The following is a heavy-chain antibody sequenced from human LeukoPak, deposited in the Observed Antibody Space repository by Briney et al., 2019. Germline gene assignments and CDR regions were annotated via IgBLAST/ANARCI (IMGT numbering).Heavy chain of an antibody. Sequence: ASVKVPCKASGYTFTSYVIRWVGQAAGQGLEGMGWICAYNGNTTYAQKLQGRVTMTTDTSTSTAYMELRSLRSDDTAVYYCARVALLGGYDSNYYSDYWGQGTLVTVSS. CDR2: ICAYNGNT. V-gene: IGHV1-18*01. D-gene: IGHD5-12*01. J-gene: IGHJ4*02. CDR3: ARVALLGGYDSNYYSDY. CDR1: GYTFTSYV.